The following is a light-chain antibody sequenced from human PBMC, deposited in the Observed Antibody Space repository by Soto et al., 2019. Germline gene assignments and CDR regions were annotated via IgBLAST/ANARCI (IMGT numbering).Light chain of an antibody. CDR2: AAT. V-gene: IGKV1-9*01. CDR1: QGINYY. CDR3: QQFKSYPFT. J-gene: IGKJ4*01. Sequence: DIQLTQSPSFLSASVGDRVTITCRASQGINYYLSWYQQKPGQAPKLLIYAATTLQSGVASRFSGSGSGTEFTLTISSLQPDDFATYHCQQFKSYPFTFGGGTKVEI.